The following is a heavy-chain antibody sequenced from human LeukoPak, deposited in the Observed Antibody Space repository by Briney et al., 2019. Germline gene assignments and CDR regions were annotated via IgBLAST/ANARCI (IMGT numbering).Heavy chain of an antibody. CDR1: GYSISSGYY. D-gene: IGHD3-10*01. CDR2: IYYSGST. CDR3: ASKLYGSGSYSYYYYYMDV. Sequence: PSETLSLTCTVSGYSISSGYYWGWIRQPPGKGLEWIGSIYYSGSTYYNPSLKSRVTISVDTSKNQFSLKLSSVTAADTAVYYCASKLYGSGSYSYYYYYMDVWGKGTTVTVSS. V-gene: IGHV4-38-2*02. J-gene: IGHJ6*03.